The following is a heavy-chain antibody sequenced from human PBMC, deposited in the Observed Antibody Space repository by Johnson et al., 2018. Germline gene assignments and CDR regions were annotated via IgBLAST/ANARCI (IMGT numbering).Heavy chain of an antibody. V-gene: IGHV1-3*01. D-gene: IGHD5-12*01. CDR1: GYTFTSYP. J-gene: IGHJ6*03. CDR3: ARDSDIVATIFYFYYMDV. CDR2: INAGNGNT. Sequence: QVQLVESGAEVKKPGASVKVSCKASGYTFTSYPMHWVRQAPGQRLEWMGWINAGNGNTKYSQKFQGRVTITRDTSESTAYMELSSLRSEDTAVYYCARDSDIVATIFYFYYMDVWGKGTMVTVSS.